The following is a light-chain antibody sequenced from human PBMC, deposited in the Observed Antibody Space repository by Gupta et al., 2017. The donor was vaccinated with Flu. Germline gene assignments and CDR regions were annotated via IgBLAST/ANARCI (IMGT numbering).Light chain of an antibody. Sequence: APKLLMSAASSLESGVPTRVSGSGSGTDCTRTSSRLKPEDFATYYCQRTDKVPWTFGQGTKVEIK. CDR3: QRTDKVPWT. CDR2: AAS. J-gene: IGKJ1*01. V-gene: IGKV1-12*01.